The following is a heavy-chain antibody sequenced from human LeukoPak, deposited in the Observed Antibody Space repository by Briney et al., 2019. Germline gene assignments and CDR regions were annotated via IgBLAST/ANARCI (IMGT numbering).Heavy chain of an antibody. D-gene: IGHD3-3*01. V-gene: IGHV1-18*01. CDR2: ISAYNGNT. CDR1: GYTFTSYG. CDR3: ARVPLRFLEWLFMDV. Sequence: ASVKVSCKASGYTFTSYGISWVRQAPGQGLEWMGWISAYNGNTNYAQKHQGRVTMTTDTSTSTAYMELRSLRSDDTAVYYCARVPLRFLEWLFMDVWGKGTTVTVSS. J-gene: IGHJ6*03.